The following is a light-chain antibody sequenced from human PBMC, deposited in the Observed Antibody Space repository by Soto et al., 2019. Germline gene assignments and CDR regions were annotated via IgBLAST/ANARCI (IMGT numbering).Light chain of an antibody. CDR1: SSDVGGYNF. J-gene: IGLJ1*01. V-gene: IGLV2-14*01. CDR2: DVT. Sequence: QSVLTQPASVSGSPGQSITIYCSGTSSDVGGYNFVSWFQQHPDKVPKLLIYDVTNRPSGISNRFSGSKSGNTASLTISGLQAEDEADYYCTSYTSSSSYVFGTGTKATAL. CDR3: TSYTSSSSYV.